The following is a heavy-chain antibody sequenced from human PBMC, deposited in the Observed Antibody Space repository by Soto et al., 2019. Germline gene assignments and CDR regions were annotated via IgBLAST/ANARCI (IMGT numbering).Heavy chain of an antibody. CDR3: ARHFDGSSRILDV. J-gene: IGHJ6*02. D-gene: IGHD6-13*01. Sequence: QVQLQESGPGLVKPSETLSLTCTVSGGSISSYYWSWIRQPPGKGLEWIGYIYYSGSTNYNPSLKSRVTISVDTSKNQFSLKLSSVTAADTAVYYCARHFDGSSRILDVWGQGTTVTVSS. V-gene: IGHV4-59*08. CDR2: IYYSGST. CDR1: GGSISSYY.